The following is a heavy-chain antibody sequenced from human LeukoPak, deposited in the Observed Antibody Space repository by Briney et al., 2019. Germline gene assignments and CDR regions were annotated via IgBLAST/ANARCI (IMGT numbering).Heavy chain of an antibody. CDR2: INPNSGGT. J-gene: IGHJ4*02. D-gene: IGHD1-26*01. V-gene: IGHV1-2*02. CDR3: ARDDSGSYFRTSR. CDR1: GYTFTGYY. Sequence: GASVKVSCKASGYTFTGYYMHWVRQAPGQGLEGMGWINPNSGGTNYAQKFQGRVTMPRATSISTAYMELSRLRSDDTAVYYCARDDSGSYFRTSRWGQGTLVTVSS.